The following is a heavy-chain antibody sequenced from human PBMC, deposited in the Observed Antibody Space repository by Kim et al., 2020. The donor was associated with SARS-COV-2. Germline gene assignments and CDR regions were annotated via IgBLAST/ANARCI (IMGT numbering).Heavy chain of an antibody. CDR3: ARRNGCSGGSCYSDWFDP. J-gene: IGHJ5*02. CDR1: GYSFTSYW. V-gene: IGHV5-51*01. CDR2: IYPGDSDT. D-gene: IGHD2-15*01. Sequence: GESLKISCKGSGYSFTSYWIGWVRQMPGKGLGWMGIIYPGDSDTRYSPSFQGQVTISADKSISTAYLQWSSLKASDTAMYHCARRNGCSGGSCYSDWFDPWGQGTLVTVSS.